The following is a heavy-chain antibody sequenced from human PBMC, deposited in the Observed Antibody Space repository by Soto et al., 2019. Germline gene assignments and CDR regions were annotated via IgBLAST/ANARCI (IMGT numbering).Heavy chain of an antibody. Sequence: ESLSLTVADYGGFLSESYWTWIRQPPGKGLEWIGEINHVGGTNYNPSLKSRVTMSVDTSQNQFSLRLISVTAADTAMYFCVRIRYQLPSSVLWLDPWGQGTPVTVSS. CDR3: VRIRYQLPSSVLWLDP. CDR1: GGFLSESY. CDR2: INHVGGT. J-gene: IGHJ5*02. V-gene: IGHV4-34*01. D-gene: IGHD3-16*01.